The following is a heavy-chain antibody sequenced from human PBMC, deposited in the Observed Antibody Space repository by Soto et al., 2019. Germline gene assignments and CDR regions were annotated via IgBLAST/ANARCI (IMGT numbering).Heavy chain of an antibody. Sequence: SETLSLTCAVYGGSFSGYYWSWIRQPPGKGLEWIGEINHSGSTNYNPSLKSRVTISVETSKNQFSLKLSSVTAADTAVYYCARGVGVVIGYYFDYWGQGTLVT. CDR2: INHSGST. CDR1: GGSFSGYY. D-gene: IGHD3-3*01. CDR3: ARGVGVVIGYYFDY. V-gene: IGHV4-34*01. J-gene: IGHJ4*02.